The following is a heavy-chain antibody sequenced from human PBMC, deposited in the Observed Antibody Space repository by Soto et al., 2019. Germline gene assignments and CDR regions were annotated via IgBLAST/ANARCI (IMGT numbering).Heavy chain of an antibody. J-gene: IGHJ6*02. CDR3: ARVMTTVTRYYYYYGMDV. CDR1: GGTFSSYA. CDR2: IIPIFGTA. Sequence: SVKVSCKASGGTFSSYAISWVRQAPGQGLEWMGGIIPIFGTANYAQKFQGRVTITADESTSTAYMELSSLRSEDTAVYYCARVMTTVTRYYYYYGMDVWGQGTTVTVSS. V-gene: IGHV1-69*13. D-gene: IGHD4-17*01.